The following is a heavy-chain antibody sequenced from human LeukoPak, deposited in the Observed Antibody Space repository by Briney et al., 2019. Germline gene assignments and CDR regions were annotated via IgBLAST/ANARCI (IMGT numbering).Heavy chain of an antibody. V-gene: IGHV3-30-3*01. D-gene: IGHD4-17*01. CDR2: ISYDGSNK. J-gene: IGHJ4*02. CDR1: GFTFSSYA. CDR3: ARASYGDFLDY. Sequence: PGRSLRLSCAASGFTFSSYAMHWVRQAPGKGLEWVAVISYDGSNKYYADSVKGRFTISRDNSKNTLYLQMNSLRAEDTAVYYCARASYGDFLDYWGQGALVTVSS.